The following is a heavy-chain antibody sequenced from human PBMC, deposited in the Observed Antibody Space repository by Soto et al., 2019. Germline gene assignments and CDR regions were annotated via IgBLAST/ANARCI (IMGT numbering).Heavy chain of an antibody. CDR2: ISSSSRTI. CDR1: VFTFSSDS. J-gene: IGHJ4*02. D-gene: IGHD3-3*01. Sequence: EGSLRLSCAASVFTFSSDSMNWVRQAPGKGLEWVSYISSSSRTIYYADSVQGRFTISRDNAKNSLYLQMNSLRDEDTAVYYCARGNDFWVYWGQGALVTVSS. V-gene: IGHV3-48*02. CDR3: ARGNDFWVY.